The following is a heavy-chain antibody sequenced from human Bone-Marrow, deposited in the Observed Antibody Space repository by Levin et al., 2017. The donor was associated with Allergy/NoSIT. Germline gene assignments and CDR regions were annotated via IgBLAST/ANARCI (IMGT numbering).Heavy chain of an antibody. J-gene: IGHJ4*02. CDR1: GFTFSSYA. Sequence: LSGGSLRLSCAASGFTFSSYAMSWVRQAPGKGLEWVSAISGSGGSTYYADSVKGRFTISRDNSKNTLYLQMNSLRAEDTAVYYCAKSWGTFWSGYYLAFWGQGTLVTVSS. V-gene: IGHV3-23*01. CDR3: AKSWGTFWSGYYLAF. D-gene: IGHD3-3*01. CDR2: ISGSGGST.